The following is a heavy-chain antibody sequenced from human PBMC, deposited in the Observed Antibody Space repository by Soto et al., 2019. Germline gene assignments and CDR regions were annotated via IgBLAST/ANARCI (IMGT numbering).Heavy chain of an antibody. Sequence: PGWSLRLSCAVSGFTFSSHAMSGVRQATGKGLECVSSITGSGDSTYYADSVKGRFTISRDKSKSTLYLQMNSLRAEDTAVYYCAKDLQFSGWLSAQTFDYWGQGTQVTVSS. CDR2: ITGSGDST. CDR1: GFTFSSHA. D-gene: IGHD6-19*01. V-gene: IGHV3-23*01. CDR3: AKDLQFSGWLSAQTFDY. J-gene: IGHJ4*02.